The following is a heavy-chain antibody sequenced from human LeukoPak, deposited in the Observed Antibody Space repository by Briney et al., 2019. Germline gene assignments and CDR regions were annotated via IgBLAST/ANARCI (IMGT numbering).Heavy chain of an antibody. CDR2: IYYSGST. D-gene: IGHD5-12*01. CDR3: ARVYEGGYDPAHYYYYGMDV. J-gene: IGHJ6*02. Sequence: SSETLSLTCAVYGGSFSGYYWSWIRQPPGKGLEWIGYIYYSGSTNYNPSLKSRVTISVDTSKNQFSLKLSSVTAADTAVYYCARVYEGGYDPAHYYYYGMDVWGQGTTVTVSS. V-gene: IGHV4-59*01. CDR1: GGSFSGYY.